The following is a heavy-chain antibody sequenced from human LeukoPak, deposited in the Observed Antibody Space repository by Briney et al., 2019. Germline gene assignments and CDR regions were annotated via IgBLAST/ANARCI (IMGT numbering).Heavy chain of an antibody. CDR1: GFTFSSYA. CDR3: AKYYLVGASRWFDP. V-gene: IGHV3-23*01. D-gene: IGHD1-26*01. CDR2: IGGDSVAT. Sequence: PGGSLRLSCVASGFTFSSYAMTWVRQAPGKGLEWVSVIGGDSVATYYSDSVKGRFTISRDNSKNTLYLQMNNLRAEDTAVYYCAKYYLVGASRWFDPWGQGTLVTVSS. J-gene: IGHJ5*02.